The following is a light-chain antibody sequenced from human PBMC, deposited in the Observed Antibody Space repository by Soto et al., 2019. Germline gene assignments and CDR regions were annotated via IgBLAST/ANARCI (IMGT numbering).Light chain of an antibody. J-gene: IGKJ4*01. CDR2: GAS. Sequence: DIQMTQSPSSLSASVGDRVTISCRAIPTISSYLNWYQKKPGNAPKLLIFGASSLPGGVPSRFSGRGSGTEFTLTITDLQPEDFATYYCHQSYETPHTFGGGTKVEI. CDR3: HQSYETPHT. V-gene: IGKV1-39*01. CDR1: PTISSY.